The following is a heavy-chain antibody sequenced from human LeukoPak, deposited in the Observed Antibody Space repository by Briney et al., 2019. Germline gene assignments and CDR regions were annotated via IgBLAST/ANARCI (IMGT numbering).Heavy chain of an antibody. J-gene: IGHJ4*02. CDR2: ISSSSSYI. Sequence: GGSLGLSCAASGFTFNSYTMNWVRQAPGKGLEWVSSISSSSSYIYDADSVEGRFTISRDNAKNSLYLQMNSLRAEDTAVYYCARGRLAGYSSSSDFDYWGQGTLVTVSS. CDR3: ARGRLAGYSSSSDFDY. D-gene: IGHD6-13*01. V-gene: IGHV3-21*01. CDR1: GFTFNSYT.